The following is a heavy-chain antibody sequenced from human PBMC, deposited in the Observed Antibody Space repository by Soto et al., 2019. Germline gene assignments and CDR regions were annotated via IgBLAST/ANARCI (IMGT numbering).Heavy chain of an antibody. D-gene: IGHD1-1*01. CDR2: IVRDGGQK. Sequence: QVHLVESGGGVVQPGRPLRLSCAASGFTFSRYGMHWVRQAPGKGLEWVGVIVRDGGQKQYADSVRGRFTISRDNSRDNLYLEVNSVTVEDTAVYYCARDDAFEDNGLDNWGQGTLVTVSS. CDR3: ARDDAFEDNGLDN. J-gene: IGHJ4*02. CDR1: GFTFSRYG. V-gene: IGHV3-33*01.